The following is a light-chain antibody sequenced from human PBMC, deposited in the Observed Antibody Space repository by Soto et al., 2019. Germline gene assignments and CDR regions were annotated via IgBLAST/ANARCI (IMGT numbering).Light chain of an antibody. V-gene: IGKV1-27*01. J-gene: IGKJ1*01. CDR1: QDISNY. CDR3: QQGFSLPWT. Sequence: DIQMTQSPSSLSASVGDRVTITCQASQDISNYLAWYQQKPGQPPKLLIYWASTRESGVPDRFSASGSGTDFALNISSLQPDDFGTYYCQQGFSLPWTFGQGTKVDIK. CDR2: WAS.